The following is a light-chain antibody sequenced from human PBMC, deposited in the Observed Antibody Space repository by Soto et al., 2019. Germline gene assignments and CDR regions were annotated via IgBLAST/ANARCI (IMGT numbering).Light chain of an antibody. CDR1: RSNIGAGYD. CDR3: QSYDINLSVVV. CDR2: GNT. J-gene: IGLJ2*01. V-gene: IGLV1-40*01. Sequence: QPVLTQPPSVSGAPGQRVTISCTGSRSNIGAGYDVHWYQQLPGTAPKLHIDGNTNRPSGIPDRFSGSKSSTSASRAITGLQAEDEDDSYCQSYDINLSVVVFGGGTKLTVL.